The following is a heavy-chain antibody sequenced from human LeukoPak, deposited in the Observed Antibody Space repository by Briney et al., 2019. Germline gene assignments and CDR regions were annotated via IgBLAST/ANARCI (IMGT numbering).Heavy chain of an antibody. V-gene: IGHV4-31*03. CDR3: ASGITMIQGAFDI. D-gene: IGHD3-22*01. CDR2: IYYSGST. CDR1: GGSISSGGYS. J-gene: IGHJ3*02. Sequence: PSETLSLTCTVSGGSISSGGYSWSWIRQHPGKGLEWIGYIYYSGSTYYNPSLKSRVTISVDTSKNQFSLKLSSVTAADTAVYYCASGITMIQGAFDIWGQGTMVTVSS.